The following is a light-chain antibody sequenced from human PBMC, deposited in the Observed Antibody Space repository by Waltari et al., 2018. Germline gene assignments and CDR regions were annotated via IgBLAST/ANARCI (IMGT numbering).Light chain of an antibody. CDR1: EGVSRD. Sequence: SCRAMEGVSRDLALYQQRPGQVPRLLIYSAANRATGIPASFSGSGSGTDFTLTISSLEPEDFAVYYCQQRSDWPRTFGQGTKVEIK. V-gene: IGKV3-11*01. J-gene: IGKJ1*01. CDR2: SAA. CDR3: QQRSDWPRT.